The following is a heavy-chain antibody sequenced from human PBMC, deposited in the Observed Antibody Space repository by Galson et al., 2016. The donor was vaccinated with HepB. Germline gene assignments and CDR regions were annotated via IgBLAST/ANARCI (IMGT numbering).Heavy chain of an antibody. J-gene: IGHJ4*02. CDR2: IYPGDSDP. CDR1: GYSFINHW. V-gene: IGHV5-51*01. D-gene: IGHD1-26*01. Sequence: QSGAEVKKPGESLRISCEGSGYSFINHWIVWVRQMPGKGLEWMGIIYPGDSDPRYSPSFKGQVTISADKSIGTAYLQWSSLKASDTAMYYCARGHSGSSLPYFEYWGQGTRVTVSS. CDR3: ARGHSGSSLPYFEY.